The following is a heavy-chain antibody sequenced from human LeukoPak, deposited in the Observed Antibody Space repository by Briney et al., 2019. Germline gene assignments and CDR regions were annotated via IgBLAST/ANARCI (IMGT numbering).Heavy chain of an antibody. V-gene: IGHV3-7*01. D-gene: IGHD5-18*01. Sequence: GGSLRLSCAASGFTFSNYWMNWVRQAPGKGLEWVANIKGDGTEINYVDSVKGRFTISRDNPKNSLYLQLNSLRAEDTAVYYCGGGYNIDYWGQGTLVHVSS. CDR3: GGGYNIDY. CDR1: GFTFSNYW. CDR2: IKGDGTEI. J-gene: IGHJ4*02.